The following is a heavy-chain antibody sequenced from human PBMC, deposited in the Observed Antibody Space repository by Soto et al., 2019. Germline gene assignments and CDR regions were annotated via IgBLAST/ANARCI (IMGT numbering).Heavy chain of an antibody. CDR2: IGSDGARD. CDR1: GFTFGRHG. CDR3: ARDADYPDNGLDY. D-gene: IGHD4-17*01. J-gene: IGHJ4*02. V-gene: IGHV3-33*01. Sequence: QVQLVESGGGVVQPGGSLRLSCAASGFTFGRHGMHWVRQAPGKGLEWVAVIGSDGARDSYADSMKGRFSISRDNGQNTLYLQINSLRVGDTAVYSCARDADYPDNGLDYWGQGTLVTVSS.